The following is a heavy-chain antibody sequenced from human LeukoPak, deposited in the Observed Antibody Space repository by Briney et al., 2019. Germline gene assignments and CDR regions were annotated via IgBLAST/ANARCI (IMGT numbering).Heavy chain of an antibody. CDR3: TREGGTMVRGVITGYYYYMDV. Sequence: PGGSLRLSCAASGFTFSDYYMSWIRQAPGKGLEWVSYISSSGSTIYYADSVKGRFAISRDNAKNSLYLQMNSLRAEDTAVYYCTREGGTMVRGVITGYYYYMDVWGKGTTVTVSS. D-gene: IGHD3-10*01. CDR2: ISSSGSTI. J-gene: IGHJ6*03. CDR1: GFTFSDYY. V-gene: IGHV3-11*04.